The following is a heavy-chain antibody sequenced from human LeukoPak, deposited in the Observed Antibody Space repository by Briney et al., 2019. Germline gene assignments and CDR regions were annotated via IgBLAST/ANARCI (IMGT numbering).Heavy chain of an antibody. CDR1: GYSISSGYY. CDR2: IYYSGST. V-gene: IGHV4-38-2*02. J-gene: IGHJ4*02. CDR3: ARDPKHSYSSGWLFDY. Sequence: SSETLSLTCTVSGYSISSGYYWGWIRQPPGKGLEWIGSIYYSGSTYYNPSLKSRVTISVDTSKNQFSLKLSSVTAADTAVYYCARDPKHSYSSGWLFDYWGQGTLVTVSS. D-gene: IGHD6-19*01.